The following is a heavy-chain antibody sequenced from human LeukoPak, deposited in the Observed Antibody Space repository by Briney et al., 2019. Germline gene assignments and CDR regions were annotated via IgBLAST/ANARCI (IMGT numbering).Heavy chain of an antibody. J-gene: IGHJ4*02. Sequence: SETLSLTCTVSGDSISRFYWSWIRQPPGKGLEWIGYVYYTGTTNYSPSLKSRVTMSLDTSKNQFSLNLISVTAADTAVYYCARALNPLTGTYYFDYWGQGTLVTVSS. CDR2: VYYTGTT. CDR1: GDSISRFY. D-gene: IGHD4/OR15-4a*01. CDR3: ARALNPLTGTYYFDY. V-gene: IGHV4-59*12.